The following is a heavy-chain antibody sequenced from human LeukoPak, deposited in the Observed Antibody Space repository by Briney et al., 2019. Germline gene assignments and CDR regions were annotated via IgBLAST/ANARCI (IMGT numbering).Heavy chain of an antibody. CDR2: IISIFGTA. J-gene: IGHJ5*02. Sequence: SVKVSCKASGGTFSSYAIRWVRQAPGQGLEWMGGIISIFGTANYAQKFQGRVTITADESTSTAYMELSNLRSEDTAVYYCARCPGLRYFDWLHNWFDPWGQGTLVTVSS. CDR3: ARCPGLRYFDWLHNWFDP. V-gene: IGHV1-69*01. D-gene: IGHD3-9*01. CDR1: GGTFSSYA.